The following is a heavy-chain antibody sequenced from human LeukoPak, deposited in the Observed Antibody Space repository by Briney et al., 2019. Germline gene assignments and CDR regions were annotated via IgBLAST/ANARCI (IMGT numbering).Heavy chain of an antibody. CDR1: GFTFSSYA. D-gene: IGHD6-13*01. Sequence: GGSLRLSCAASGFTFSSYAMRWVRQAPGKGREGVAVISYDGSNKYYADSVKGRFTISRDNSKNTLYLQMNSLRAEDTAVYYCARDASSSWYSRGGMDVWGQGTTVTVSS. J-gene: IGHJ6*02. V-gene: IGHV3-30-3*01. CDR3: ARDASSSWYSRGGMDV. CDR2: ISYDGSNK.